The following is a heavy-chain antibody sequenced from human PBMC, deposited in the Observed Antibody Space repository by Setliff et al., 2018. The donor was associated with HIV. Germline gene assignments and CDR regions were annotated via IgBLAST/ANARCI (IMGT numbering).Heavy chain of an antibody. J-gene: IGHJ4*02. CDR3: ARSRVAGLF. CDR2: IYYDGST. CDR1: GGSISSSSYY. Sequence: PSETLSLTCSVSGGSISSSSYYWGWIRQPPGKGLEWIGTIYYDGSTYYNPSLKSRVTMSVDTSKNQFSLKLESVTAADRGVYYCARSRVAGLFCGQGTLVTVS. D-gene: IGHD6-19*01. V-gene: IGHV4-39*07.